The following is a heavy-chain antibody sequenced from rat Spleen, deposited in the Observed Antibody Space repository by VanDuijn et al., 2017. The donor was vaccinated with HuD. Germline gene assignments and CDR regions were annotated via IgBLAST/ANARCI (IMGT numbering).Heavy chain of an antibody. Sequence: EVQLVESGGGLVQPGRSLKLSCAASGFTFDDYHMAWVRQAPTKGLEWVASINYDGSSTYYRDSVKGRFTLSRDNAKSSLYLQRDSLRSEDTATYYCTRDRILRSTGFDYWGQGVMVTVSS. V-gene: IGHV5-20*01. CDR1: GFTFDDYH. D-gene: IGHD1-6*01. CDR2: INYDGSST. CDR3: TRDRILRSTGFDY. J-gene: IGHJ2*01.